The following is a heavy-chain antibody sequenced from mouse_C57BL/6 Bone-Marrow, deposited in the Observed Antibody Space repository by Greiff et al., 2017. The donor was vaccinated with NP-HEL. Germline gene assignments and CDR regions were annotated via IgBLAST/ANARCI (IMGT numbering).Heavy chain of an antibody. D-gene: IGHD2-4*01. CDR2: INPGSGGT. J-gene: IGHJ3*01. V-gene: IGHV1-54*01. CDR1: GYAFTNYL. CDR3: ARSDYVPFAY. Sequence: VKLQESGAELVRPGPSVKVSCKASGYAFTNYLIEWVKQRPGQGLEWIGVINPGSGGTNYNEKFKGTATLTADKSSSTAYMQLSSLTSEDSAVYFCARSDYVPFAYWGQGTLVTVSA.